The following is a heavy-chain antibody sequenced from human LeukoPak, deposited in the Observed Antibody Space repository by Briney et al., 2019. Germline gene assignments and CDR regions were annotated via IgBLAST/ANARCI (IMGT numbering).Heavy chain of an antibody. CDR1: GFTFSSYG. CDR3: AKDGIGHCSSTSCYAWAYFDY. D-gene: IGHD2-2*01. V-gene: IGHV3-30*02. CDR2: IRYDGSNK. J-gene: IGHJ4*02. Sequence: GGSLRLSCAASGFTFSSYGMHWVRQAPGKGLEWVAFIRYDGSNKYYADSVKGRFTTSRDNSKNTLYLQMNSLRAEDTAVYYCAKDGIGHCSSTSCYAWAYFDYWGQGTLVTVSS.